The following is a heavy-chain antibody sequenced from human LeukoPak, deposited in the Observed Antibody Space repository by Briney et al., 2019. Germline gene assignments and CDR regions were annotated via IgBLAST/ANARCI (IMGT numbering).Heavy chain of an antibody. Sequence: GGSLRLSCAASGFTFSSYSMNWVRQAPGKGLEWVSSISSSSSYIYYADSVKGRFAISRDNAKNSLYLQMNSLRAEDTAVYYCARAGANYFDYWGQGTLVTVSS. CDR1: GFTFSSYS. J-gene: IGHJ4*02. D-gene: IGHD1-26*01. CDR3: ARAGANYFDY. V-gene: IGHV3-21*01. CDR2: ISSSSSYI.